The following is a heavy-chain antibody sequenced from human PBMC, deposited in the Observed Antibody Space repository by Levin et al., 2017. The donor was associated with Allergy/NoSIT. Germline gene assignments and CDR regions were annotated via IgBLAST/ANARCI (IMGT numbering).Heavy chain of an antibody. Sequence: ASVKVSCKASGYTLTNYGISWVRQAPGQGLEWMGWISTYNGDTNYAQKLQGRVTMTTDTSTSTAYMELRSLRSADTAVYYCARASYNHPNYHYYYMDVWGKGTTVTVSS. CDR3: ARASYNHPNYHYYYMDV. CDR2: ISTYNGDT. V-gene: IGHV1-18*01. CDR1: GYTLTNYG. D-gene: IGHD2-2*02. J-gene: IGHJ6*03.